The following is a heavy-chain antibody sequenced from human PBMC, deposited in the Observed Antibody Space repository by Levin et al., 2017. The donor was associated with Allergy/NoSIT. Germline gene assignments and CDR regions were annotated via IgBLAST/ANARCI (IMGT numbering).Heavy chain of an antibody. CDR2: ISYDGRGR. D-gene: IGHD3-22*01. CDR1: GFTFSSYG. CDR3: AKDLRDSSGYYLHYYGMDV. J-gene: IGHJ6*02. Sequence: GGSLRLSCAVSGFTFSSYGMHWVRQAPGKGLEWVALISYDGRGRYYADSVKGRFTISRNKFTNTLYLEMNSLRAEDTAVYYCAKDLRDSSGYYLHYYGMDVWGQGTAVTVSS. V-gene: IGHV3-30*18.